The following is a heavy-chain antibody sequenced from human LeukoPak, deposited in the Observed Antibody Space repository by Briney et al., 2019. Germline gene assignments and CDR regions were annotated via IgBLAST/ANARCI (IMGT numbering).Heavy chain of an antibody. V-gene: IGHV1-69*05. D-gene: IGHD4-11*01. J-gene: IGHJ5*02. Sequence: ASVKVSCKASGGTFSSYAISWVRQAPGQGLEWMGGIIPIFGTANYAQKFQGRVTITTDESTSTAYMELSSLRSEDTAVYYCARGTTVTNWFDPWGQGTLVTVSS. CDR2: IIPIFGTA. CDR3: ARGTTVTNWFDP. CDR1: GGTFSSYA.